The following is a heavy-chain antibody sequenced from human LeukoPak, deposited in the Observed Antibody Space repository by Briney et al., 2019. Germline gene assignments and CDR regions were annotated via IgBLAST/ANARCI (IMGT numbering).Heavy chain of an antibody. CDR1: GGSISSSSYY. J-gene: IGHJ4*02. CDR3: ARGTTTITGEFDY. Sequence: SETLSLTCTVSGGSISSSSYYWGWICQPPGKGLEWIGSIYYSGSTYYKPSLKSRVTISVDTSKNQFSLKLSSVTAADTAVYYCARGTTTITGEFDYWGQGTLVTVSS. D-gene: IGHD7-27*01. V-gene: IGHV4-39*07. CDR2: IYYSGST.